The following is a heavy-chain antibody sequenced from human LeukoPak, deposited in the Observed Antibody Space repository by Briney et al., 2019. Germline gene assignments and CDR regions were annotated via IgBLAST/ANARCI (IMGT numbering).Heavy chain of an antibody. CDR1: GFTFSSFG. J-gene: IGHJ4*02. CDR3: AKGSSSSWTNFDY. CDR2: IRYDGNSK. D-gene: IGHD6-13*01. Sequence: AGGSLRLSCAASGFTFSSFGMHWVRQTPGKGLEWVAFIRYDGNSKYNADSVKGRFTISRDNSKNTLYLQMNSLRPEDTAVYYCAKGSSSSWTNFDYWGQGTLATVSS. V-gene: IGHV3-30*02.